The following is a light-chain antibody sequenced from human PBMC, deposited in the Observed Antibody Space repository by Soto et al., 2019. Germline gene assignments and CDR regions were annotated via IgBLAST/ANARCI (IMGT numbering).Light chain of an antibody. J-gene: IGKJ1*01. Sequence: ETVMTHSPATLSVSPGERATLYCRTSQSVRNNLAWYQQRPGQAPRLLIYGASTRATGVPARFSGSGSGTDFTLTINSLQSEDFAVYFCQQYNNWPPWTFGQGTKVDI. CDR2: GAS. V-gene: IGKV3-15*01. CDR1: QSVRNN. CDR3: QQYNNWPPWT.